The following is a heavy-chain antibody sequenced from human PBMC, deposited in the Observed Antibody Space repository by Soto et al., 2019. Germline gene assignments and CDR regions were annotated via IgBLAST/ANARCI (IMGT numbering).Heavy chain of an antibody. CDR2: IYYSGST. V-gene: IGHV4-61*01. CDR3: ARGGIAAAANWFDP. CDR1: GGSVSSGSYY. Sequence: PSETLSLTCTVSGGSVSSGSYYWSWIRQPPGKGLEWIGYIYYSGSTNYNPSLKSRVTISVDTSKNQFSLKLSSVTAADTAVYYCARGGIAAAANWFDPWGQGTLVTVSS. J-gene: IGHJ5*02. D-gene: IGHD6-13*01.